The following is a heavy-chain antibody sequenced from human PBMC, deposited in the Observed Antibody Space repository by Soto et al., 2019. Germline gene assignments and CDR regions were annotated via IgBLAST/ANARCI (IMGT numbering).Heavy chain of an antibody. CDR3: ARGETIFGVVIPYYFDY. CDR1: GYTFTSYG. Sequence: QVQLVQSGAEVKKPGASVKVSCKASGYTFTSYGISRVRQAPGQGLEWMGWISAYNGNTNYAQKLQGRDTMTTDTSTSTAYMELRSLRSDDTAVYYCARGETIFGVVIPYYFDYWGQGTLVTVSS. J-gene: IGHJ4*02. D-gene: IGHD3-3*01. CDR2: ISAYNGNT. V-gene: IGHV1-18*04.